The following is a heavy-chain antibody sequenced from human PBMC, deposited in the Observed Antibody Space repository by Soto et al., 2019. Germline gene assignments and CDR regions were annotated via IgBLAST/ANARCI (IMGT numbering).Heavy chain of an antibody. D-gene: IGHD1-26*01. CDR1: GSSFGGYA. CDR2: VSGGGTST. CDR3: AKWGGYYAYYSEMDV. J-gene: IGHJ6*02. V-gene: IGHV3-23*01. Sequence: QAGGSLRLSCAGYGSSFGGYAMSWVRQAPGKGLEWISGVSGGGTSTYYAGSVKGRFTISRDSSVVYLQMNSLRADDTAVYYCAKWGGYYAYYSEMDVWGRGTTVTVSS.